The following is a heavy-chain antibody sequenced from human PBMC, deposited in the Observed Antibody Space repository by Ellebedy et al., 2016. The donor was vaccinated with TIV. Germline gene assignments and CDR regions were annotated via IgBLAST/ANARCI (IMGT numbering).Heavy chain of an antibody. Sequence: ASVKVSCXASGYIFTSYDIGWVRQASGQGLEWVGWMNPDSHNAGYAQKFQGSVTMTSDSSKKTAYLELSSLTSDDTAVYYCARGGGISRATLAFWGQGTRVTVSS. CDR3: ARGGGISRATLAF. D-gene: IGHD2-15*01. J-gene: IGHJ4*02. CDR2: MNPDSHNA. CDR1: GYIFTSYD. V-gene: IGHV1-8*02.